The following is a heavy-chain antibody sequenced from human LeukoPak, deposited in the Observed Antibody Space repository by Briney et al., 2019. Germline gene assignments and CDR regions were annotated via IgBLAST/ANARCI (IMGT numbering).Heavy chain of an antibody. V-gene: IGHV4-59*01. D-gene: IGHD3-10*01. CDR2: IYYSGST. CDR1: GGSTSSYY. J-gene: IGHJ6*03. Sequence: LETLSLTCTVSGGSTSSYYWSWIRQPPGKGREWIGYIYYSGSTNYNPSLKSRVTISVDTSKNQFSLKLSSVTAADTAVYYCARDRVGGLRRKNYYYYYMDVWGKGTTVTISS. CDR3: ARDRVGGLRRKNYYYYYMDV.